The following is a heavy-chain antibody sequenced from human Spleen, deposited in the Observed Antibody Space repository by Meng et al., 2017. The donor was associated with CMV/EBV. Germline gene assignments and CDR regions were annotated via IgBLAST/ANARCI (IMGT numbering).Heavy chain of an antibody. CDR2: ISGSGGST. CDR3: ARGHPIVVVVAATLGYFDY. J-gene: IGHJ4*02. CDR1: R. V-gene: IGHV3-23*01. D-gene: IGHD2-15*01. Sequence: VQLWECGVGLVQPGGSLRLVCAASRVRQAPGKGLEWVSAISGSGGSTYYADSVKGRFTISRDNAKNTLYLQMNSLRAEDTAVYYCARGHPIVVVVAATLGYFDYWGQGTLVTVSS.